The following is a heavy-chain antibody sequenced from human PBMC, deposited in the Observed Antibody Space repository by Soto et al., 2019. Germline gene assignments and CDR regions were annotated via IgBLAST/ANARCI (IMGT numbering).Heavy chain of an antibody. CDR2: MNPNSGNT. Sequence: ASVKVSCKASGYTFTSYDINWVRQATGQGLEWIGWMNPNSGNTGYAQKFQGRVTMTRNTSISTAYMVLSSLRSEDTAVYYCARGGGLRFLEWPLGYYYYYMDVWGKGTTVTVSS. V-gene: IGHV1-8*01. J-gene: IGHJ6*03. D-gene: IGHD3-3*01. CDR3: ARGGGLRFLEWPLGYYYYYMDV. CDR1: GYTFTSYD.